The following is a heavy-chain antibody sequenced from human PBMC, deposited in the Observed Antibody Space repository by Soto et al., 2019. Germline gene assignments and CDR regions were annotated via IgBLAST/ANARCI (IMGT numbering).Heavy chain of an antibody. V-gene: IGHV3-64*01. D-gene: IGHD2-21*01. J-gene: IGHJ6*03. Sequence: GGSLRLSCAASGFTFSSYAMHWVRQAPGKGVEYVSAISSNGGGTYYANSVKGRFTISRDNSKNTLYLQMGSLRAEDMAVYYCASGGESRIWPSGYYYYYMDVWGKGTTVTVSS. CDR3: ASGGESRIWPSGYYYYYMDV. CDR2: ISSNGGGT. CDR1: GFTFSSYA.